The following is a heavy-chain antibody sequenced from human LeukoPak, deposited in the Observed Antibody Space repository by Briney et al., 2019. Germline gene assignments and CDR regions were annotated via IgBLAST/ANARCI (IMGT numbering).Heavy chain of an antibody. CDR3: AEVLTPYSNSPLDY. Sequence: GGSLRLSCAASGFTFSSYSMNWVRQAPGKGLEWVSSISSSSSYIYYADSVKGRFTVSRDNSNTLHLQMNSLRPEDTAVYYCAEVLTPYSNSPLDYWGQGTLVTVSS. D-gene: IGHD4-11*01. V-gene: IGHV3-21*01. CDR1: GFTFSSYS. CDR2: ISSSSSYI. J-gene: IGHJ4*02.